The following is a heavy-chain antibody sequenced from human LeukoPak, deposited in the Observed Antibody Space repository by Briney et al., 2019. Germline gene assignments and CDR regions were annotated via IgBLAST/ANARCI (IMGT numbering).Heavy chain of an antibody. CDR2: ISGSGGST. D-gene: IGHD4-17*01. J-gene: IGHJ4*02. CDR1: GFSCSSYP. V-gene: IGHV3-23*01. CDR3: AKGFWDYGDYVSYFDY. Sequence: PGGSLRLSCAASGFSCSSYPMSGLRQAPGKGLEWVSAISGSGGSTYYADSVKGRFTISRDNSKNTLYLQMNSLRAEDTALYYCAKGFWDYGDYVSYFDYWGQGTLVTVSS.